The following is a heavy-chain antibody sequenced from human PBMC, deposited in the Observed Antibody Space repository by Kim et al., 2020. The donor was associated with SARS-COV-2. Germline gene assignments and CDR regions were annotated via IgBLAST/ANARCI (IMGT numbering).Heavy chain of an antibody. V-gene: IGHV3-43*01. J-gene: IGHJ6*02. Sequence: VKGRFNISRDNSKNSLYLKMNSLRTEDTALYYCAKDIGQVGATGVQGMDVWGQGTTVTVSS. D-gene: IGHD1-26*01. CDR3: AKDIGQVGATGVQGMDV.